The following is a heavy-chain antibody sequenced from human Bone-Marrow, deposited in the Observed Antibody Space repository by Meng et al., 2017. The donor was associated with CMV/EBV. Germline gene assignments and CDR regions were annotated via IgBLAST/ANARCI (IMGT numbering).Heavy chain of an antibody. V-gene: IGHV3-21*01. D-gene: IGHD2-2*01. CDR3: ARESRSSTSSDAFDI. Sequence: GESLKISCAASGFTFSSYSMNWVRQAPGKGLEWVSSISSSNSYIYYADSVKGRFTISRDNAKNSLYLQMNSPRAEDTAVYYCARESRSSTSSDAFDIWGQGTMVTVSS. J-gene: IGHJ3*02. CDR2: ISSSNSYI. CDR1: GFTFSSYS.